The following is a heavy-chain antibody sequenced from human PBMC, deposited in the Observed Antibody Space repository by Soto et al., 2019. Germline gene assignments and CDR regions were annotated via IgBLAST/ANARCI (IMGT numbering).Heavy chain of an antibody. CDR1: GFTFTSYW. J-gene: IGHJ4*02. Sequence: EVQLVESGGGLVQPGGSLRVSCAASGFTFTSYWMSWVRQAPGKGLEWVANIKEDGSAKYYLDSVKGRFTISRDNAKNSLSLQMNSLRAEDTAVYYCAREDFYRFDYWGQGNLVTVSS. CDR2: IKEDGSAK. V-gene: IGHV3-7*01. CDR3: AREDFYRFDY.